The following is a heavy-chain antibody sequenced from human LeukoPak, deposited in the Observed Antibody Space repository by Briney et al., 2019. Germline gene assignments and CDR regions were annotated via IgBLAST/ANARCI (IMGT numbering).Heavy chain of an antibody. CDR3: ARDLGY. CDR2: IYYSGST. D-gene: IGHD3-16*01. J-gene: IGHJ4*02. V-gene: IGHV4-31*03. Sequence: NPSETLSLTCTVSGGSISSGGYYWRWIRQHPGKGLEWIGYIYYSGSTYYNPSPKSRVTISVDTSKNQFSLKLSSVTAADTAVYYCARDLGYWGQGILVTVSS. CDR1: GGSISSGGYY.